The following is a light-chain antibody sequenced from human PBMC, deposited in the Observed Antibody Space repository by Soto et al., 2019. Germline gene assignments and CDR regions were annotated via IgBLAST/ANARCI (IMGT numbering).Light chain of an antibody. CDR1: NSNIGAGYR. V-gene: IGLV1-40*01. Sequence: QSVLTQAPSVSGAPGQRVTLSCTGSNSNIGAGYRVHWYQQLPGTAPKLLIYDNTNRPSWVPDRFSASNSGTSASLDITGLQAEDEADYYCQSYDSSVSGYVFGTGTKLTVL. CDR2: DNT. CDR3: QSYDSSVSGYV. J-gene: IGLJ1*01.